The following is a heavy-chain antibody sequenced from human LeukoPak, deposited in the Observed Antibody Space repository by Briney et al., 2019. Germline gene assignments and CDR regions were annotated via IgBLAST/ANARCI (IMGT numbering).Heavy chain of an antibody. Sequence: GGALQISFKGSGYGFTSYWIGWGRRMPGKGGEWRGIIYPGESDTRYSASFQGQVTISADKSNRTAYLQWSSLKASDTAMYYCASHKYSSSSADYWGQGTLVTVSS. CDR1: GYGFTSYW. CDR2: IYPGESDT. V-gene: IGHV5-51*01. J-gene: IGHJ4*02. D-gene: IGHD6-6*01. CDR3: ASHKYSSSSADY.